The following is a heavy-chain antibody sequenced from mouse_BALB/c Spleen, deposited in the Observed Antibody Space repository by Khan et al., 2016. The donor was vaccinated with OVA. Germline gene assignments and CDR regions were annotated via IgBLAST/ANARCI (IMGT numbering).Heavy chain of an antibody. V-gene: IGHV2-6-1*01. D-gene: IGHD2-1*01. CDR2: IWSDWHT. J-gene: IGHJ1*01. Sequence: QVQLKESGPGLVVPSQSLSITCTISGFSLTSYGVHWVRQPPGKGLEWLVVIWSDWHTTYNSALKSRLSISKDNSKSQVFLKMNSLQTDDTAMYYCARHGYYGNYGPYFDVWGAGTTVTVSS. CDR3: ARHGYYGNYGPYFDV. CDR1: GFSLTSYG.